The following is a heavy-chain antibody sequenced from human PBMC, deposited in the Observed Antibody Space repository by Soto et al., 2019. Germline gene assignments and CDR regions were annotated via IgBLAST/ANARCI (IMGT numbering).Heavy chain of an antibody. Sequence: QVQLVESGGGVVQPGRSLRLSCAASGFTFSSYGMHWVRQAPGKGLEWVAVIWYDGSNKYYADSVKGRFTISRDNSKNTLYLQMNSLRAEDTAVYYCARDPLYCSGGSCYSPYYGMDVWGQGTTVTVSS. CDR3: ARDPLYCSGGSCYSPYYGMDV. V-gene: IGHV3-33*01. D-gene: IGHD2-15*01. J-gene: IGHJ6*02. CDR1: GFTFSSYG. CDR2: IWYDGSNK.